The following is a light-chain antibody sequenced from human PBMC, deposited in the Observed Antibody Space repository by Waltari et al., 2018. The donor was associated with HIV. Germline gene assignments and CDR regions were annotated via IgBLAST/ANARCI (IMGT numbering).Light chain of an antibody. CDR2: GAS. CDR3: QQCGTSPRS. Sequence: IVLTQSPGTLSLSPGERATLYCRASQSISSSFLVWYQQKPGRAPRLLTYGASSRAAGIPDRFSGSGSGTNFTLTISRLEPEDFAVYYCQQCGTSPRSFGQGTKLEI. V-gene: IGKV3-20*01. J-gene: IGKJ2*03. CDR1: QSISSSF.